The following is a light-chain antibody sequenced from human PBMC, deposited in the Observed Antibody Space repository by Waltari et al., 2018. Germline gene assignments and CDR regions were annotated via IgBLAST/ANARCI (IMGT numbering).Light chain of an antibody. CDR1: SFRRYY. CDR3: LSRDTPSTRV. J-gene: IGLJ3*02. CDR2: GQE. V-gene: IGLV3-19*01. Sequence: SSEVTQDPHVSVALGQTVTITCRGDSFRRYYASWYRQRPGQAPVLVLYGQERPSGIQDRFSGSTSGDTAYLTITGAQAGDEADYYCLSRDTPSTRVFGGGTRLTVV.